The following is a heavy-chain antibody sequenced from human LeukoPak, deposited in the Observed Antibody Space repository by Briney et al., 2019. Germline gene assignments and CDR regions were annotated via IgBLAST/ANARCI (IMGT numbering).Heavy chain of an antibody. Sequence: GASVKVSCKASGYTFTSYDINWERQATGQGLEWMGWMNPNSGNTGYAQKFQGRVTMTRNTSISTAYMELSSLRSEDTAVYYCARLIRITMVRRPPRNWFDPWGQGTLVTVSS. V-gene: IGHV1-8*01. CDR1: GYTFTSYD. D-gene: IGHD3-10*01. CDR3: ARLIRITMVRRPPRNWFDP. J-gene: IGHJ5*02. CDR2: MNPNSGNT.